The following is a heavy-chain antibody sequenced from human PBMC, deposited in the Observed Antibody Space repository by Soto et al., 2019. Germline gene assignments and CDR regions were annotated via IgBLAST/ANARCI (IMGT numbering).Heavy chain of an antibody. Sequence: PSETLSLTCTVSGGSVSSGDYYWSWIRQPPRKGLEWIGNIYYSGSTNYNPSLKSRATISVDTSKNQFSLKLSSVTAADTAVYYCARVSAAALYYYYYGMDVWGQGTTVTVSS. J-gene: IGHJ6*02. CDR3: ARVSAAALYYYYYGMDV. V-gene: IGHV4-61*08. CDR1: GGSVSSGDYY. D-gene: IGHD6-13*01. CDR2: IYYSGST.